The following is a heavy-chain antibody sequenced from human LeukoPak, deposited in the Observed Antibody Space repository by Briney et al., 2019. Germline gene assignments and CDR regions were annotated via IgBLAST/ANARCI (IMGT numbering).Heavy chain of an antibody. CDR2: INPNSGGT. V-gene: IGHV1-2*02. CDR1: GYTFTGYY. D-gene: IGHD6-19*01. J-gene: IGHJ4*02. Sequence: ASVKVSCKASGYTFTGYYMHWVRQAPGQGLEWMGWINPNSGGTNYAQTFQGRVTMTRDTSTSTAYMELSRLRSDDTAVYYCARDRTGYSSGWEDNDYWGQGTLVTVSS. CDR3: ARDRTGYSSGWEDNDY.